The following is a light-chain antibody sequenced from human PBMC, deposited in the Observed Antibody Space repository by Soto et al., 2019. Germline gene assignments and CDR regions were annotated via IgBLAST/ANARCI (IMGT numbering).Light chain of an antibody. CDR1: QSITTY. CDR3: QQRSSWWT. Sequence: ETVLAQCPATLSLSPGDRATLSCRASQSITTYLAWYQQKTGQAPKLLFYDASNRATGIPARFSASGSGTDFTLTISSLEPEDSAVYYCQQRSSWWTFGQGTKVEIK. V-gene: IGKV3-11*01. J-gene: IGKJ1*01. CDR2: DAS.